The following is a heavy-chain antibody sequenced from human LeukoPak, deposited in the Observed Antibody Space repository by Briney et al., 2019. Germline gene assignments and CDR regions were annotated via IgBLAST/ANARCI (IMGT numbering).Heavy chain of an antibody. Sequence: GGSLRLSCAASGFTVSSDYMSWVRQAPGKGLEWVSAIYSSSITSYADSVKGRFTISRHNSKNTLYLQMNSLRADDTAVYYCARGRGAANDAFDIWGQGTMVTVSS. CDR2: IYSSSIT. CDR1: GFTVSSDY. CDR3: ARGRGAANDAFDI. D-gene: IGHD3-10*01. J-gene: IGHJ3*02. V-gene: IGHV3-53*04.